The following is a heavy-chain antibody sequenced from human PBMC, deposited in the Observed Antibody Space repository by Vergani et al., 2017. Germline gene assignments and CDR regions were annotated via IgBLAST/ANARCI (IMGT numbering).Heavy chain of an antibody. Sequence: QVQLVQSGAEVKTPGASVKFSCKASGYTFTSYYMHWVRQAPGQGLEWMGIINPSGGSTSYGQKIQGKFTMTRDTSTSTAYMELSSLRSEDTAVYYCASFSPSVATVVTPYYYYGMDVWGQGTTVTVSS. CDR1: GYTFTSYY. J-gene: IGHJ6*02. D-gene: IGHD4-23*01. CDR2: INPSGGST. V-gene: IGHV1-46*01. CDR3: ASFSPSVATVVTPYYYYGMDV.